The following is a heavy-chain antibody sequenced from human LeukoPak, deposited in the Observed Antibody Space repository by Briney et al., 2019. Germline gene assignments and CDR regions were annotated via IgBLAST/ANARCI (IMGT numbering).Heavy chain of an antibody. CDR2: ISSSSSYT. CDR1: GFTFSVYY. V-gene: IGHV3-11*06. CDR3: ARERIADRHAFDI. D-gene: IGHD6-13*01. Sequence: GGSLRLSCAASGFTFSVYYMSWIRQAPGKGLEWVSYISSSSSYTNYADSVKGRFTISRDNAKNSLYLQMNSLRAEDTAVYYCARERIADRHAFDIWGQGTMVTVSS. J-gene: IGHJ3*02.